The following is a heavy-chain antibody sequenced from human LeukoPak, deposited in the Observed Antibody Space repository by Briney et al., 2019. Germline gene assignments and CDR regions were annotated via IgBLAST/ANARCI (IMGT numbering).Heavy chain of an antibody. CDR1: GASISSYY. J-gene: IGHJ4*02. V-gene: IGHV4-59*01. Sequence: SETLSLSCTVSGASISSYYWSWIRQPPGKGLEWIGDIYYSGSIKYNPSLKSRVTMSVDTSKNQFSLKLSSVTAADTAIYYCARENPSGYYNRPIDYWGQGTLVTVSS. D-gene: IGHD3-22*01. CDR3: ARENPSGYYNRPIDY. CDR2: IYYSGSI.